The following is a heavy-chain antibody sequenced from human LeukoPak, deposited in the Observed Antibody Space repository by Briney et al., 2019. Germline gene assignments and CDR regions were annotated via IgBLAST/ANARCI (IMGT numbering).Heavy chain of an antibody. Sequence: GGSLRLSCAASGFTFSSYSMNWVRQAPGKGLEWVSYISSSSSTIYYADSVKGRFTISRDNAKNSLYLQMNSLRAEDTAVYYCARGRGAWARNLDYWGQGTLVTVSS. J-gene: IGHJ4*02. CDR2: ISSSSSTI. CDR3: ARGRGAWARNLDY. CDR1: GFTFSSYS. D-gene: IGHD3-10*01. V-gene: IGHV3-48*01.